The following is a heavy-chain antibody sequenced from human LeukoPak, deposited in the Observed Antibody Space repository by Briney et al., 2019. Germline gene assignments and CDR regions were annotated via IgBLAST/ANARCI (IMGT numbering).Heavy chain of an antibody. CDR1: GGSISSGDYY. Sequence: SQTLSLTCTVSGGSISSGDYYWTWIRQHPGKGLEWIGYIYYSGSSDYNPSLKSRVTISLDTSKNQFSLKLSSVTAADTAVYYCATEYCGADCYFDSWGQGTLVTVSS. J-gene: IGHJ4*02. CDR3: ATEYCGADCYFDS. V-gene: IGHV4-61*08. CDR2: IYYSGSS. D-gene: IGHD2-21*02.